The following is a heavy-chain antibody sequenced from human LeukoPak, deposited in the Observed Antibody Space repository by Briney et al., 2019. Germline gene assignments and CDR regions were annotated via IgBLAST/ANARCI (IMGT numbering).Heavy chain of an antibody. Sequence: SETLSLTCAVYGGSFSGYYWSWIRQPPGKGLEWIGEINHSGSTNYNPSLKSRVTISVDTSKNQFSLKLSSVTAADTAVYYCARRRGYSGSYHWLDPWGQGTLVTVSS. V-gene: IGHV4-34*01. D-gene: IGHD1-26*01. CDR1: GGSFSGYY. CDR2: INHSGST. J-gene: IGHJ5*02. CDR3: ARRRGYSGSYHWLDP.